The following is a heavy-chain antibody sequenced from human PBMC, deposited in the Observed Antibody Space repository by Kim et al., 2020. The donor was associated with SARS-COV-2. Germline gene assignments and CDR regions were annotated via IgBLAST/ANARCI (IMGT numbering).Heavy chain of an antibody. V-gene: IGHV3-13*04. CDR3: ARGIIYDLLTGYSMGYYGMDV. D-gene: IGHD3-9*01. J-gene: IGHJ6*02. CDR1: GFTFSRYD. CDR2: IGTAGET. Sequence: GGSLRLSCAASGFTFSRYDMQWVRQVIGKGLEWVSSIGTAGETYYPGSVKGRFTISRENAKNSLYLQMNSLSAGDTAVYYCARGIIYDLLTGYSMGYYGMDVWGQGTTVTVSS.